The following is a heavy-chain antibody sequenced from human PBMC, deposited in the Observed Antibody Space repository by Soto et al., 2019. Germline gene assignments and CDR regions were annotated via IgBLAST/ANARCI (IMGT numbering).Heavy chain of an antibody. CDR1: GFTFHDSA. CDR3: AKGLFVGTCPFDY. D-gene: IGHD3-3*01. J-gene: IGHJ4*02. CDR2: VTLNSGTI. V-gene: IGHV3-9*01. Sequence: EVQLVESGGVLVQPGGSLRLSCAVSGFTFHDSAMHWVRQAPGKGLEWVSSVTLNSGTIGYADSVQGRVTVSRDNARNSLYLQMNSVRAEDTALYFCAKGLFVGTCPFDYWGQGTLVTVSS.